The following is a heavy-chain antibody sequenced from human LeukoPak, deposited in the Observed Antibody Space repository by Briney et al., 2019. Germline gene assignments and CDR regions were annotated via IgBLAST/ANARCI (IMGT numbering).Heavy chain of an antibody. CDR3: AKYGGYSYGSPFDY. Sequence: GGSLRLSCAASGFTFSSYGMHWVRQAPGKGLEWVAVISYDGSNKYYADSVKGRFTISRDNSKNTLYLQMNSLRAEDTAVYYCAKYGGYSYGSPFDYWGQGTLVAVSS. CDR1: GFTFSSYG. J-gene: IGHJ4*02. D-gene: IGHD5-18*01. CDR2: ISYDGSNK. V-gene: IGHV3-30*18.